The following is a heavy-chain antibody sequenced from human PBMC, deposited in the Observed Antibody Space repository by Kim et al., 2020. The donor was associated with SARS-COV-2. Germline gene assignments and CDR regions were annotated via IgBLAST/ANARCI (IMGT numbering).Heavy chain of an antibody. J-gene: IGHJ3*02. CDR3: ARGQWLPEGDAFDI. Sequence: ASVKVSCKASGYTFTSYAMNWVRQAPGQGLEWMGWINTNTGNPTYAQGFTGRFVFSLDTSVSTAYLQICSLKAEDTAVYYCARGQWLPEGDAFDIWGQGTMVTVSS. D-gene: IGHD6-19*01. CDR1: GYTFTSYA. CDR2: INTNTGNP. V-gene: IGHV7-4-1*01.